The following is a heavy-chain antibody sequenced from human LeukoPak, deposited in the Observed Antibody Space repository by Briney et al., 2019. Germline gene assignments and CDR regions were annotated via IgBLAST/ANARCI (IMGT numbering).Heavy chain of an antibody. D-gene: IGHD2-2*01. CDR1: GYTFTSYY. V-gene: IGHV1-46*01. CDR2: INPSGGST. J-gene: IGHJ4*02. Sequence: ASVKVSCKASGYTFTSYYMHWVRQAPGQGLEWMGIINPSGGSTSYAQKFQGRVTMTRDTPTSTVYMELSSLRSEDTAVYYCAREGCSSTSCFDFDYWGQGTLVTVSS. CDR3: AREGCSSTSCFDFDY.